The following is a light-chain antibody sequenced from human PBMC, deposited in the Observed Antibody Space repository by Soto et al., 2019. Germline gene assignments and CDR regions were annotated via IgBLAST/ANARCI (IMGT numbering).Light chain of an antibody. J-gene: IGLJ1*01. CDR1: SSDVGGNKY. Sequence: QSVLTQPASVSGSPGQSITISCTGTSSDVGGNKYVSWYQHYPGKAPKLMICDVSNRPSGVSNRFSGSKSGNTASLTISGLQAEDVADYYCSAFTGTTYVFGTGTKVTVL. CDR2: DVS. V-gene: IGLV2-14*03. CDR3: SAFTGTTYV.